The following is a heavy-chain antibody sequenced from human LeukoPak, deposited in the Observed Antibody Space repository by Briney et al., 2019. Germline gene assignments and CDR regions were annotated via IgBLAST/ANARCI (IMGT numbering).Heavy chain of an antibody. CDR1: GFTFSSYS. V-gene: IGHV3-21*01. J-gene: IGHJ3*02. CDR3: ARDLHRGAAAEGAFDI. CDR2: ISSSSSYI. Sequence: GGSLRLSCAASGFTFSSYSMNWVRQAPGKGLEWVSSISSSSSYIYYADSVKGRFTISRDNAKNSPYLQMNSLRAEDTAVYYCARDLHRGAAAEGAFDIWGQGTMVTVSS. D-gene: IGHD6-13*01.